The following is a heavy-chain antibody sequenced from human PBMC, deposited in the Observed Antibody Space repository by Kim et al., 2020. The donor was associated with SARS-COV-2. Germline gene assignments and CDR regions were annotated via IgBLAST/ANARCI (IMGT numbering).Heavy chain of an antibody. J-gene: IGHJ4*02. V-gene: IGHV3-23*01. Sequence: GGSLRLSCAASGFTFSSYAMSWVRQAPGKGLEWVSAISGSGGSTYYADSVKGRFTISRDNSKNTLYLQMNSLRAEDTAVYYCAKSRYYDILTGYYPFGYWGQGTLVTVSS. D-gene: IGHD3-9*01. CDR1: GFTFSSYA. CDR2: ISGSGGST. CDR3: AKSRYYDILTGYYPFGY.